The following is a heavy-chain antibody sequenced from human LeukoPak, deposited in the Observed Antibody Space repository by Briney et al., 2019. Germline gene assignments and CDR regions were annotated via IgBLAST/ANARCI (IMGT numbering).Heavy chain of an antibody. V-gene: IGHV4-39*01. CDR3: ARQRLRRYFDL. D-gene: IGHD4-17*01. Sequence: SETLSLTCTVSGGSISSSSYYWGWIRQPPGKGLEWIGSIYYSGSTYYNPSLRSRVTISVDTSKNQFSLKLSSVTAADTAVYYCARQRLRRYFDLWGRGTLVTVSS. CDR2: IYYSGST. CDR1: GGSISSSSYY. J-gene: IGHJ2*01.